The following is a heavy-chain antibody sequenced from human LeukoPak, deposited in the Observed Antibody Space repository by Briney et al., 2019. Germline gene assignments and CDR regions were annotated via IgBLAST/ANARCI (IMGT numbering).Heavy chain of an antibody. CDR3: AKGSYYDSSGYPDY. CDR2: ISGSGCST. CDR1: GFTFSSYG. Sequence: GGTLRLSCAASGFTFSSYGMSWVRQAPGKGLEWVSAISGSGCSTYYADSVKGRFTISRDNSKNTLYLQMNGLRAEDTAVYYCAKGSYYDSSGYPDYWGQGTLVTVSS. D-gene: IGHD3-22*01. J-gene: IGHJ4*02. V-gene: IGHV3-23*01.